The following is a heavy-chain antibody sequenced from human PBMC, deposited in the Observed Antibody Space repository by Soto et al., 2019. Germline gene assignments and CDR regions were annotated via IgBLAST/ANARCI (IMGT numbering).Heavy chain of an antibody. Sequence: QVQLQESGPGLVKPSQTLSLTCTVSGGSISSGDYYWSWIRQPPWKGLDWIGYIYYSGSTYYNPSLKSRVTISVDTSKNQFSLKLSSVTAADTAVYYCARDVRHYYDSSGYKRHYGMDVWGQGTTVTVSS. CDR2: IYYSGST. CDR3: ARDVRHYYDSSGYKRHYGMDV. D-gene: IGHD3-22*01. CDR1: GGSISSGDYY. J-gene: IGHJ6*02. V-gene: IGHV4-30-4*01.